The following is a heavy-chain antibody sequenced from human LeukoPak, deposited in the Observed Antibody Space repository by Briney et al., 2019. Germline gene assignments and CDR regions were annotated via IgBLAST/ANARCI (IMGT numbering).Heavy chain of an antibody. CDR2: IFYSGGN. J-gene: IGHJ6*02. V-gene: IGHV4-59*08. D-gene: IGHD3-10*01. CDR3: AKSNGYGLVDI. CDR1: GFTFSSYW. Sequence: GSLRLSCAASGFTFSSYWMHWVRQAPGKGLEWIGNIFYSGGNNYGPSHTSRVTISLDTPRSQFSLKLNSVTAADTAVYYCAKSNGYGLVDIWGQGTTVTVSS.